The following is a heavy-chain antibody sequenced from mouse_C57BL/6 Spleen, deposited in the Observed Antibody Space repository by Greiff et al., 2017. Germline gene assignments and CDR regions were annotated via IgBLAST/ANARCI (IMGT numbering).Heavy chain of an antibody. CDR3: ARKLRLYYAMDY. CDR2: ISSGSSTI. J-gene: IGHJ4*01. Sequence: EVKLMESGGGLVKPGGSLKLSCAASGFTFSDYGMHWVRQAPEKGLEWVAYISSGSSTIYYADTVKGRFTISRDNAKNTLFLQMTSLRSEDTAMYYCARKLRLYYAMDYWGQGTSVTVSS. V-gene: IGHV5-17*01. CDR1: GFTFSDYG. D-gene: IGHD1-1*01.